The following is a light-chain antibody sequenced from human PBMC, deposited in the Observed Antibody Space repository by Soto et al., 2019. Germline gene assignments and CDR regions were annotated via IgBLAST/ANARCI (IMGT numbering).Light chain of an antibody. CDR1: QSISSW. CDR3: QQYYSTPPT. V-gene: IGKV1-5*01. CDR2: DAS. J-gene: IGKJ1*01. Sequence: DIQMTQSPSTLSASVGDRVTITCRASQSISSWLAWYQQKPGKAPKLLIFDASSLESGTPSRFSGRRSGTQFTLTISSLQAEDVAVYYCQQYYSTPPTFGQGTKVEIK.